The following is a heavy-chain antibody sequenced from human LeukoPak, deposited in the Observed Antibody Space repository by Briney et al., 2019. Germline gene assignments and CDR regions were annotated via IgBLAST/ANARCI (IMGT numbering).Heavy chain of an antibody. D-gene: IGHD3-22*01. V-gene: IGHV1-2*02. CDR2: INPNSGGT. J-gene: IGHJ3*02. CDR1: GYTFTGYY. CDR3: ARDPDSSGYYYVAGAFDI. Sequence: ASVKVSCKASGYTFTGYYMHWVRQAPGQGLEWMGWINPNSGGTNYAQKFQGRVTMTRDTSISTAYMELSRLRSDDTAVYYCARDPDSSGYYYVAGAFDIWGQGTMVTVSS.